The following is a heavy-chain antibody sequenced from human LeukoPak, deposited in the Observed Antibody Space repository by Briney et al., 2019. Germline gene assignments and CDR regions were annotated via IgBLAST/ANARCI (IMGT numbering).Heavy chain of an antibody. D-gene: IGHD3-10*01. V-gene: IGHV3-30-3*01. CDR1: GFTFSDYY. CDR3: ARQHLLQIYYGSGSYRLDY. CDR2: ISYDGSNK. Sequence: GGSLRLSCAASGFTFSDYYMSWIRQAPGKGLEWVAVISYDGSNKYYADSVKGRFTISRDNSKNTLYLQMNSLRAEDTAVYYCARQHLLQIYYGSGSYRLDYWGQGTLVTVSS. J-gene: IGHJ4*02.